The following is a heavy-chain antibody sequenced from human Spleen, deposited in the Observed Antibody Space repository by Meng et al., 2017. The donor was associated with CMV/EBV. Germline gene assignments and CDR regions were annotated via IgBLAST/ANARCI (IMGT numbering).Heavy chain of an antibody. D-gene: IGHD2-2*02. CDR3: LGKEGCSRTTCYNGAFNM. CDR2: ISNTGETI. V-gene: IGHV3-23*01. CDR1: GFTFSSYS. J-gene: IGHJ3*02. Sequence: GESLKISCAASGFTFSSYSMIWVRQAPGKGLEWVSVISNTGETIYYADSVKGRFTISRDNSKNTLYLQMNSLRAEDMAVYYCLGKEGCSRTTCYNGAFNMWGRGTKVTVSS.